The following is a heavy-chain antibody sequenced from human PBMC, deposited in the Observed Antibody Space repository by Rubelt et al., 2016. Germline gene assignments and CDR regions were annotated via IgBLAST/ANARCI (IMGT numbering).Heavy chain of an antibody. CDR2: INPNNGAT. D-gene: IGHD5-24*01. Sequence: QVQLLQSGAEVKKPGASVMVSCKASGYTFTGYYVHWVRQAPGQGLEWLGWINPNNGATNYGQQFEGRVTMTRDTSIDTAYLELSRLRSDETAVYYCARDPNFVDVWGKGTTVTVSS. CDR1: GYTFTGYY. V-gene: IGHV1-2*02. J-gene: IGHJ6*04. CDR3: ARDPNFVDV.